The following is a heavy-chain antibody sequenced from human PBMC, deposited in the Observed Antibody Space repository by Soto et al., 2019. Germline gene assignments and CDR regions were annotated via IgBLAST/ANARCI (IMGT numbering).Heavy chain of an antibody. CDR2: IYYSGST. CDR3: ARVPLCGGDCYGDYYYYGMDV. J-gene: IGHJ6*02. Sequence: SETLSLTCTVSGGSISSYYWSWIRQPPGKGLEWIGYIYYSGSTNYNPSLKSRVTISVDKSKNQFSLKLSSVTAADTAVYYCARVPLCGGDCYGDYYYYGMDVWGQGTTVTVSS. CDR1: GGSISSYY. D-gene: IGHD2-21*02. V-gene: IGHV4-59*12.